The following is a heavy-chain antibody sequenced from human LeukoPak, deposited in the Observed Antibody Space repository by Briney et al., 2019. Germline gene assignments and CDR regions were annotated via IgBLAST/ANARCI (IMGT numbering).Heavy chain of an antibody. D-gene: IGHD3-10*01. CDR3: ARGLSTIGSGSYPDGGAFDI. CDR2: ISAYNGNT. V-gene: IGHV1-18*01. CDR1: GYTFTSYG. J-gene: IGHJ3*02. Sequence: ASVKVSCKASGYTFTSYGISWVRQAPGQGLEWMGWISAYNGNTNYAQKLQGRVTMTTDTSTSTAYMELRSLRSDDTAVYYCARGLSTIGSGSYPDGGAFDIWGQGTMVTVSS.